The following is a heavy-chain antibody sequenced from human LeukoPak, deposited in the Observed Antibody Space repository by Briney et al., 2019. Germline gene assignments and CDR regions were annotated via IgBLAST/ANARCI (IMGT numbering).Heavy chain of an antibody. CDR1: GDSISSYY. J-gene: IGHJ4*02. CDR3: ARQRAGYTTGWYSFDY. V-gene: IGHV4-59*08. CDR2: VYYSGST. Sequence: SETLSLTCTVSGDSISSYYWSWIRQPPGKGLEWIGFVYYSGSTYYIPSLKSRVTISVDTSKNQVSLKLSSVTAADTAVYYCARQRAGYTTGWYSFDYWGQGTRVTVSS. D-gene: IGHD6-19*01.